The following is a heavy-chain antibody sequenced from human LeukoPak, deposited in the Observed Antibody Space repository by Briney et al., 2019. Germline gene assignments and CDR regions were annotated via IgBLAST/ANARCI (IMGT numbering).Heavy chain of an antibody. Sequence: GRSLRLSCAASGFTFDDYAMHWVRQAPGKGLEWVSGISWNSGSIGYADSVKGRFTISRDNAKNSLYLQMNSLRAEDMAMYYCARGYYNDYWGQGTLVTVSS. D-gene: IGHD3-9*01. CDR1: GFTFDDYA. CDR3: ARGYYNDY. CDR2: ISWNSGSI. V-gene: IGHV3-9*03. J-gene: IGHJ4*02.